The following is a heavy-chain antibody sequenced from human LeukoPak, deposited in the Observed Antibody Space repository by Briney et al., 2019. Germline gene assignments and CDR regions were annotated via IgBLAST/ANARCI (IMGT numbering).Heavy chain of an antibody. CDR2: IIPIFGTA. V-gene: IGHV1-69*05. CDR1: GGTFSSYA. Sequence: GASVKVSCKASGGTFSSYAISWVRQAPGQGLEWMGRIIPIFGTANYAQKFQGRVTITTDESTSTAYMELSSLRSEDTAVYYCARDAEFNCGGDCFDCWGQGTLVTVSS. J-gene: IGHJ4*02. CDR3: ARDAEFNCGGDCFDC. D-gene: IGHD2-21*01.